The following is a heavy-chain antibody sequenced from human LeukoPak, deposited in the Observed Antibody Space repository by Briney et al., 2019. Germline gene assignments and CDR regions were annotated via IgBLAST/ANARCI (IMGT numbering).Heavy chain of an antibody. Sequence: TGGSLRLSCAASGFTFSSYAMSWVRQAPGKGLEWVSVISGSGGSTYYADSVKGRFTISRDNSKNTLYLQMNSLRAEDTAVYYCAKELTLESYGSGSYYYYYGMDVWGQGTTVTVSS. CDR1: GFTFSSYA. D-gene: IGHD3-10*01. CDR2: ISGSGGST. CDR3: AKELTLESYGSGSYYYYYGMDV. V-gene: IGHV3-23*01. J-gene: IGHJ6*02.